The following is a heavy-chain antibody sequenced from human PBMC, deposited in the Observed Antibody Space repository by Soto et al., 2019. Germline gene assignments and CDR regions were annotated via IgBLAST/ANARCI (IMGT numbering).Heavy chain of an antibody. Sequence: SDTLSLACTLSGCSISDYYWSWLRQPPGKGLEWIGYIYNIGSTNYNPSPRSRVTMSIDTSQEQFSLKVSSVTATDTAVYYCARGREEESLQWFGELLFGLDYWGQGTLVTVS. D-gene: IGHD3-10*01. CDR1: GCSISDYY. J-gene: IGHJ4*02. V-gene: IGHV4-59*08. CDR2: IYNIGST. CDR3: ARGREEESLQWFGELLFGLDY.